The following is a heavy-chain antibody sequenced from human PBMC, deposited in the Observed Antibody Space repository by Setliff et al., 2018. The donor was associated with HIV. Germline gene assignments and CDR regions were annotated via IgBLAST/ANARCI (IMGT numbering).Heavy chain of an antibody. CDR2: IYYSGTA. CDR3: SRLTRSSSNSYKGRFDP. J-gene: IGHJ5*02. CDR1: DASINSNNYY. V-gene: IGHV4-39*01. D-gene: IGHD2-15*01. Sequence: PSETLSLTCSISDASINSNNYYWVWLRQTPGKGLEWIGSIYYSGTAYYNPSLKSRLIISVDTSQNQFSLTLSSLSAADTSVYFCSRLTRSSSNSYKGRFDPWGQGTLVTVSS.